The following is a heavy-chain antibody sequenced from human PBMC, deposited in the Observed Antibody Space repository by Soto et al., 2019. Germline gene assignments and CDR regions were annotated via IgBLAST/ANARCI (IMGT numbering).Heavy chain of an antibody. CDR3: ARDQDGAGGTADY. V-gene: IGHV3-74*01. D-gene: IGHD1-26*01. Sequence: EVQLVESGGGLVQPGGSLRLSCVASGFTLRNYWMHWFRQAPGKGLVWVSRITNDGSTTYYEDSVKGRFTISRDNAKNTLYLQVNSLRVEDTAVYYCARDQDGAGGTADYWGLGTLVTVS. J-gene: IGHJ4*02. CDR1: GFTLRNYW. CDR2: ITNDGSTT.